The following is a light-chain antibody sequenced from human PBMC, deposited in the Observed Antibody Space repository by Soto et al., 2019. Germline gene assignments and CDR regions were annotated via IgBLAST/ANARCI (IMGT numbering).Light chain of an antibody. J-gene: IGKJ1*01. CDR1: QTISSW. V-gene: IGKV1-5*03. CDR2: QAS. CDR3: QHYNSYSEA. Sequence: DIQMTQSPSTLSGYVGDRVTITCRASQTISSWLAWYQQKPGKAPKLLIYQASTLKSGVPSRFSGSGSGTEFTLTISSLQPDDFATYYCQHYNSYSEAFGQGTKVELK.